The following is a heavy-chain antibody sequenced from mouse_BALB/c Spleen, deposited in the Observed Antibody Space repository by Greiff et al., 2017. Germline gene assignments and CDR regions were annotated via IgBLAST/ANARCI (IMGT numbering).Heavy chain of an antibody. V-gene: IGHV2-4-1*01. CDR3: ARNYYGNLDY. CDR1: GFSLTSYG. J-gene: IGHJ2*01. CDR2: IWSGGST. Sequence: QVQLQQSGPGLVQPSQSLSITCTVSGFSLTSYGVHWVRQSPGKGLEWLGVIWSGGSTDYNAAFISRLSISKDNSKSQVFFKMNSLKAEDTAIYYCARNYYGNLDYWGQGTTLTVSS. D-gene: IGHD2-1*01.